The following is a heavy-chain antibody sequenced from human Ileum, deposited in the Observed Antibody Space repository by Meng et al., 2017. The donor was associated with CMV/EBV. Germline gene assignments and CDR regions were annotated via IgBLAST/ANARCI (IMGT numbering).Heavy chain of an antibody. CDR3: ARDMKGNRGSSWYPASYYFDY. Sequence: ASVKVSCKASGYTFTGYYMNWVRQAPGQGLEWMGWINPNSGGTNYAQKFQGRVTMTRDTSISTAYMELSRLRSDDTAVYYCARDMKGNRGSSWYPASYYFDYWGQGTLVTVSS. J-gene: IGHJ4*02. V-gene: IGHV1-2*02. D-gene: IGHD6-13*01. CDR2: INPNSGGT. CDR1: GYTFTGYY.